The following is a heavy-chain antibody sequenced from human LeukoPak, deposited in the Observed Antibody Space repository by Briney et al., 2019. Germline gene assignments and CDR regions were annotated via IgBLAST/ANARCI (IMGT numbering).Heavy chain of an antibody. Sequence: PSQTMSLTCTVSGDSTSRGGYYRSWIREHPGKGLERIGYIYYSGSTYYNPSLKSRVTLSVDTSKNQFSLKVNSVTAADTAVYYCARVAGGATRNFDYWGQGTLVTVSS. CDR2: IYYSGST. CDR1: GDSTSRGGYY. V-gene: IGHV4-31*03. J-gene: IGHJ4*02. CDR3: ARVAGGATRNFDY. D-gene: IGHD2-15*01.